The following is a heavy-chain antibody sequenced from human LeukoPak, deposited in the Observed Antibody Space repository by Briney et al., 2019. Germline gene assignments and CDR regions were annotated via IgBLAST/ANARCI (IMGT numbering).Heavy chain of an antibody. Sequence: GGSLRLSCAASGFTFSSYEMNWVRQAPGKGLEWVSYILNSGTTTYYADSVKGRFTISRGNAKNSLYLQMNSLRAEDTGVYYCARDPPDYWGQGILVTVSS. CDR1: GFTFSSYE. J-gene: IGHJ4*02. V-gene: IGHV3-48*03. CDR2: ILNSGTTT. CDR3: ARDPPDY.